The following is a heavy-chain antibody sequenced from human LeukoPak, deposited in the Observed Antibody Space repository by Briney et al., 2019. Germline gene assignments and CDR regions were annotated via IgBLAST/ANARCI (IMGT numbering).Heavy chain of an antibody. Sequence: SETLSLTCTVSGDSISSGNYWGWIRQPPGKGLEWIGSIFHTGSTYFNLSLKSRVTISVDTSKNQFSLRLSSVTAADTAVYYRGCGSGRYYYYGMDVWGQGTTVTVSS. CDR1: GDSISSGNY. V-gene: IGHV4-38-2*02. CDR2: IFHTGST. CDR3: GCGSGRYYYYGMDV. J-gene: IGHJ6*02. D-gene: IGHD3-10*01.